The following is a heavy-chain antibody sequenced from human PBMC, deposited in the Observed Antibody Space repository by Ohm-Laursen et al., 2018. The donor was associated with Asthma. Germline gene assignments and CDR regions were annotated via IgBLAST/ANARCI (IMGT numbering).Heavy chain of an antibody. CDR1: GYTFSRYS. Sequence: SLRLSCSASGYTFSRYSIHWVRQIPGKGLEWVASISTASSFIYYADSVKGRFTISRDNPKNILYLQMNSLRADDTAVYFCAKDVFAGPNVVVVTAADCWGQGTLVTVSA. CDR2: ISTASSFI. J-gene: IGHJ4*02. CDR3: AKDVFAGPNVVVVTAADC. V-gene: IGHV3-21*04. D-gene: IGHD2-21*02.